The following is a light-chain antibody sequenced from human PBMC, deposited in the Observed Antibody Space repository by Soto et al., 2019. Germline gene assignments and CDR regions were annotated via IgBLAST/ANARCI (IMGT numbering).Light chain of an antibody. CDR2: DAT. CDR3: QQRSSWPLT. V-gene: IGKV3-11*01. Sequence: EIVLTQSPATLSLSPGERATLSCRASQSVSRYLAWYQQKPGQSPRLLIYDATNRATGVPARFSGSGSGTDFTLTISNLEPEYFAVYYCQQRSSWPLTFGGGTKVEIK. J-gene: IGKJ4*01. CDR1: QSVSRY.